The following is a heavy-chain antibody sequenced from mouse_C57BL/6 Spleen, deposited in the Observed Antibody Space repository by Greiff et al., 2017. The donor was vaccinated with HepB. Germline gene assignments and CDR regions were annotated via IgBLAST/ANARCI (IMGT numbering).Heavy chain of an antibody. CDR3: YYYGSSPYWYFDV. J-gene: IGHJ1*03. V-gene: IGHV14-4*01. CDR2: IDPENGDT. D-gene: IGHD1-1*01. CDR1: GFNIKDDY. Sequence: EVNVVESGAELVRPGASVKLSCTASGFNIKDDYMHWVKQRPEQGLEWIGWIDPENGDTEYASKFQGKATITADTSSNTAYLQLSSLTSEDTAVYYCYYYGSSPYWYFDVWGTGTTVTVSS.